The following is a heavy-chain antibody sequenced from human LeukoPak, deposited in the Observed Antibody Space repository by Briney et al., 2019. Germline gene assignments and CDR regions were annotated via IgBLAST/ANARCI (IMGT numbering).Heavy chain of an antibody. V-gene: IGHV1-69*04. J-gene: IGHJ4*02. Sequence: ASVKVSCKASGYTFTSYGISWVRQAPGQGLEWMGRIIPILGIANYAQKFQGRVTITADKSTSTAYMELSSLRSEDTAVYYCARTYGSGSYYPADYWGQGTLVTVSS. D-gene: IGHD3-10*01. CDR2: IIPILGIA. CDR1: GYTFTSYG. CDR3: ARTYGSGSYYPADY.